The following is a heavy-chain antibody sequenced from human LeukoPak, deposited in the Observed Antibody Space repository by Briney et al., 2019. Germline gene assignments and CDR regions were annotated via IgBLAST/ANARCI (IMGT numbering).Heavy chain of an antibody. D-gene: IGHD5-18*01. J-gene: IGHJ4*02. Sequence: SETLSLTCTVSGGSISSYYRSWIRQPPGKGLEWIGYIYYSGSTNYNPSLKSRVTISVDTSKNQFSLKLSSVTAADTAVYYCARGPGGYSYGYYFDYWGQGTLVTVSS. CDR1: GGSISSYY. V-gene: IGHV4-59*01. CDR2: IYYSGST. CDR3: ARGPGGYSYGYYFDY.